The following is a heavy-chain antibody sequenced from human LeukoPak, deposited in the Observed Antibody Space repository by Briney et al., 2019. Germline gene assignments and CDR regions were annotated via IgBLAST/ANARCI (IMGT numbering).Heavy chain of an antibody. CDR2: IKHDGSGE. J-gene: IGHJ4*02. V-gene: IGHV3-7*01. CDR1: GLSISGQW. D-gene: IGHD3-16*02. CDR3: GYTNNFYH. Sequence: PGESLRLSCVASGLSISGQWMNWVRQAPGQGLEWVANIKHDGSGEYYVDSVKGRFTVSRDDGRNSVSLQMNSVRAEDTAVYYCGYTNNFYHWGQGTLVVVSS.